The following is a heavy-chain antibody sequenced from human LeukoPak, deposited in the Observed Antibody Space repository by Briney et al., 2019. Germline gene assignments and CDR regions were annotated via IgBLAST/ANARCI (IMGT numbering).Heavy chain of an antibody. CDR3: ARDNLDTYYYYGMDV. Sequence: VASVEVSCNASGYTFTGYYIQWERQAPGQGPEWMGWINPNSGDTKYAQKFQGRVTVTRDTSIRIAYMELSRLRSDDTAVYYCARDNLDTYYYYGMDVWGQGTTVTVSS. V-gene: IGHV1-2*02. CDR1: GYTFTGYY. CDR2: INPNSGDT. J-gene: IGHJ6*02. D-gene: IGHD3-9*01.